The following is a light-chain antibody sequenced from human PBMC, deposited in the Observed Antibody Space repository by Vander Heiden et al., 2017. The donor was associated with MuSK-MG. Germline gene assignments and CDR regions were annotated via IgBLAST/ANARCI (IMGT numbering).Light chain of an antibody. J-gene: IGLJ2*01. CDR2: YDS. V-gene: IGLV3-21*04. Sequence: SYVLTQPPSVSVAPGKPARITCGGNNIGSKSVHWYQQKPGQAPVLVIYYDSDRPSGIPERFSGSNSGNTATLTISMVEAGDEADYYCQVWDSSSDHPGVVFGGGTKLTVL. CDR3: QVWDSSSDHPGVV. CDR1: NIGSKS.